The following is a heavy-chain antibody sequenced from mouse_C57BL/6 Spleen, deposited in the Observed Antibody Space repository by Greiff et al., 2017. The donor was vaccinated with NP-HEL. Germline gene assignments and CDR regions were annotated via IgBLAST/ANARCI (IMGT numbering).Heavy chain of an antibody. CDR3: ARRIDYDYWYFDV. V-gene: IGHV3-6*01. CDR1: GYSITSGYY. CDR2: ISYDGSN. Sequence: DVKLQESGPGLVKPSQSLSLTCSVTGYSITSGYYWNWIRQFPGNKLEWMGYISYDGSNNYNPSLKNRISITRDTSKNQFFLKLNSVTTEDTATYDCARRIDYDYWYFDVWGTGTTVTVSS. J-gene: IGHJ1*03. D-gene: IGHD2-4*01.